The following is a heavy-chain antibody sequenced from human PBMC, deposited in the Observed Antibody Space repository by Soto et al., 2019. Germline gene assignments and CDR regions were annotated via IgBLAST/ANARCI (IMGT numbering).Heavy chain of an antibody. CDR2: VYNSGST. D-gene: IGHD6-13*01. J-gene: IGHJ4*02. V-gene: IGHV4-59*01. CDR3: ARYRREAVAGYTLDN. CDR1: GGSISSNY. Sequence: SETLSLTCTVSGGSISSNYWTWIRQPPGKGLEWIGYVYNSGSTNYNPSLKSRVTISEDTSKSQFSLKVNSMTAADTAVYCCARYRREAVAGYTLDNWGQGILVTVSS.